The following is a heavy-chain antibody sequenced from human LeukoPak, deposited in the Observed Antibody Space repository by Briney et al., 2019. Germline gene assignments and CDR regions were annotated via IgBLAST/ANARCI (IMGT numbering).Heavy chain of an antibody. J-gene: IGHJ4*02. CDR3: ARANFLYCSSTTCLFDY. Sequence: ASVKVSCQASGYTFTDYYFHWVRQAPGQGFEWMGWINPNSGDTNYAQKFQGRVTMTRDTSISTAHMEMSRLRSDDTAVYYCARANFLYCSSTTCLFDYWGQGTLVTVSS. V-gene: IGHV1-2*02. D-gene: IGHD2-2*01. CDR2: INPNSGDT. CDR1: GYTFTDYY.